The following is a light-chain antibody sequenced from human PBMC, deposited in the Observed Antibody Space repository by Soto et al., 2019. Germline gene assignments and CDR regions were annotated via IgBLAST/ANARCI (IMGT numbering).Light chain of an antibody. V-gene: IGLV2-23*02. CDR2: DVS. CDR3: SSYAGSSTFRNVV. CDR1: SSDVGSYNL. J-gene: IGLJ2*01. Sequence: QSALTQPASVSGSPGQSITISCTGTSSDVGSYNLVSWYQQHPGKAPKLMIYDVSKRPSGVSNRYSGSKSGNTASLTISGVQAEDEADYYCSSYAGSSTFRNVVFGGGTKLAVL.